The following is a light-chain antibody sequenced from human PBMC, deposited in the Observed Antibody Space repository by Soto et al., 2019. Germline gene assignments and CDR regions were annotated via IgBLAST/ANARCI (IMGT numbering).Light chain of an antibody. CDR3: QQYNNWPPLT. CDR2: AAS. J-gene: IGKJ4*01. CDR1: QSVSSN. V-gene: IGKV3-15*01. Sequence: ELVMTQSPATLSASPGEGATLSCRASQSVSSNLAWYQQKPGQAPRLLIYAASTRATGIPARFRGSGSGTEFTLTITSLQSEDFAVYYRQQYNNWPPLTFGGGTKVDIK.